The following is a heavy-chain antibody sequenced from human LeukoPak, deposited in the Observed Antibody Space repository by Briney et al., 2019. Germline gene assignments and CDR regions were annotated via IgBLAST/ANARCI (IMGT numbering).Heavy chain of an antibody. CDR1: VFTFSSYS. CDR2: ITSSSSYI. Sequence: PGGSLRLSCAASVFTFSSYSMNWVRQAPGKGLEWVSSITSSSSYIYYADSAKGGYTISRDNAKNSLYLQMNSRRAEDRAVYYCARADDAFDIGAQGTRVTVSS. V-gene: IGHV3-21*01. J-gene: IGHJ3*02. CDR3: ARADDAFDI.